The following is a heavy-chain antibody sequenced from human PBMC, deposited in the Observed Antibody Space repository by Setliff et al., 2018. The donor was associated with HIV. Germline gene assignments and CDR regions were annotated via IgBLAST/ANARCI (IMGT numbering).Heavy chain of an antibody. CDR3: ARTRDKYYDILTPAYYIDY. J-gene: IGHJ4*01. D-gene: IGHD3-9*01. CDR1: GASFNAYF. CDR2: VIQSGAT. Sequence: SETLSLTCAAYGASFNAYFWTWIRQPPGKGLEWIGEVIQSGATNYNPSLKSRLTMSVDTSKNQFSLKLTSVTAADTAVYYCARTRDKYYDILTPAYYIDYWGHGTLVTVSS. V-gene: IGHV4-34*12.